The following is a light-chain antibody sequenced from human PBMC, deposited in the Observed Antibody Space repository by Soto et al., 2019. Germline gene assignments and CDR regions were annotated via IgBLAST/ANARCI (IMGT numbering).Light chain of an antibody. J-gene: IGKJ1*01. CDR3: QQRGDWPRT. CDR2: DAS. Sequence: VVSKSAVTLSLSPGARATLSCRASQSVSSYLAWYQQKPGQAPRLLIYDASNRATGIPARFSGSGAGTDFTLTISGLEPEDFAVYYCQQRGDWPRTFGEGTKVDI. CDR1: QSVSSY. V-gene: IGKV3D-11*02.